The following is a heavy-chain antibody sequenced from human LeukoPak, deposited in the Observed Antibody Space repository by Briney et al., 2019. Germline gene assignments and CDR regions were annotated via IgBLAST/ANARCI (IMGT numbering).Heavy chain of an antibody. V-gene: IGHV3-30-3*01. CDR3: AADLVVVPAAIPRMAYYYYYGMDV. D-gene: IGHD2-2*02. J-gene: IGHJ6*02. CDR1: GFTFSSYA. CDR2: ISYDGSNK. Sequence: PGGSLRLSCAASGFTFSSYAMSWVRQPPGKGLEWVAVISYDGSNKYYADSVKGRFTISRDNSKNTLYLQMNSLRAEDTAVYYCAADLVVVPAAIPRMAYYYYYGMDVWGQGTTVTVSS.